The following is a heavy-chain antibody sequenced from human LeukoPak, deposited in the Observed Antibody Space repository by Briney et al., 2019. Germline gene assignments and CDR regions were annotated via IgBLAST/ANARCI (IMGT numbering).Heavy chain of an antibody. CDR3: ARDRIPADGGYWYGMDV. V-gene: IGHV3-74*01. D-gene: IGHD2-8*02. J-gene: IGHJ6*02. CDR2: ISNDGTTT. CDR1: GFTFSRYG. Sequence: PGGSLRLSCAASGFTFSRYGMHWVRQAPGKGPVWVLRISNDGTTTNYADSVKGRFTISRDNAKNTMSLQMTSLRAEDTAVYYCARDRIPADGGYWYGMDVWGQGTTVTVSS.